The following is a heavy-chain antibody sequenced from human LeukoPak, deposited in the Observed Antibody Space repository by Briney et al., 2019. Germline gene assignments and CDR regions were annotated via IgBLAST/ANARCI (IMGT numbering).Heavy chain of an antibody. CDR1: GFTFSSYG. CDR3: ARGSDYDFWSGYYPGYYCGMDV. J-gene: IGHJ6*02. D-gene: IGHD3-3*01. Sequence: PGRSLRLSRAASGFTFSSYGMHWVRQAPGKGLEWVAVISYDGSNKYYADSVKGRFTISRDNSKNTLYLQMNSLRAEDTAVYYCARGSDYDFWSGYYPGYYCGMDVWGQGTTVTVSS. V-gene: IGHV3-30*03. CDR2: ISYDGSNK.